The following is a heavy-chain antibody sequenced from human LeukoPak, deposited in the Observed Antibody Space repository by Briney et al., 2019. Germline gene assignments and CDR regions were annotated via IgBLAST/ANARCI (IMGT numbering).Heavy chain of an antibody. CDR1: GGSVSSGSYY. J-gene: IGHJ5*02. CDR3: ARTSPLYSSGWYGAFDP. V-gene: IGHV4-61*01. CDR2: IYYSGST. Sequence: SETLSLTCSVSGGSVSSGSYYWSWIRQPPGKGLEWIGYIYYSGSTNYNPSLKSRVTISVDTSKNQFSLRLSSVTAADTAVYYCARTSPLYSSGWYGAFDPWGQGTLVTVSS. D-gene: IGHD6-19*01.